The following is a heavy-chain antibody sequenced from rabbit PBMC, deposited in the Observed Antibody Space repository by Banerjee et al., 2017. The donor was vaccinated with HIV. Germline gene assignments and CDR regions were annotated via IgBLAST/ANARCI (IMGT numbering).Heavy chain of an antibody. V-gene: IGHV1S45*01. CDR3: ARGDSDYGVNFNL. CDR2: INTSSGNT. J-gene: IGHJ4*01. Sequence: QEQLVESGGGLVKPEGSLTLTCTASGFSFSNKYVMCWVRQAPGKGLEWIACINTSSGNTVYATWAKGRFTISKTSSTTVTLQMTSLTAADTATYFCARGDSDYGVNFNLWGQGTLVTVS. D-gene: IGHD2-1*01. CDR1: GFSFSNKYV.